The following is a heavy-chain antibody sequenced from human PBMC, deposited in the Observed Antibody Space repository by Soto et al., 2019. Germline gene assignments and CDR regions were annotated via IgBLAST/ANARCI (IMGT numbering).Heavy chain of an antibody. J-gene: IGHJ4*02. Sequence: PSETLSLTCTVSGGSISNYYWSWIRQPPGKGLESIGYIYYNGSTKYNPSLKSPVSISVDTSNNQLSLKVYSVTAADTAVYYCARLIMVGSVIITPHFDYWGQGIPVTVSS. V-gene: IGHV4-59*08. CDR3: ARLIMVGSVIITPHFDY. D-gene: IGHD3-22*01. CDR2: IYYNGST. CDR1: GGSISNYY.